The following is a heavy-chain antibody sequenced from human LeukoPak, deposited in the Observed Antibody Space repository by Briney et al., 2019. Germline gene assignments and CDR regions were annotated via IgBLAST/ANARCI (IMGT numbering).Heavy chain of an antibody. CDR2: ISGSGGST. D-gene: IGHD3-16*02. CDR1: GFTFSSYA. Sequence: PGGSLRLSCAASGFTFSSYAMSWVRQAPGKGLEWVSAISGSGGSTYYADSVKGRFTISRDSSKNTLYLQMNSLRAEDTAVYYCAKDYVWGSYRPEYYFDYWGQGTLVTVSS. CDR3: AKDYVWGSYRPEYYFDY. V-gene: IGHV3-23*01. J-gene: IGHJ4*02.